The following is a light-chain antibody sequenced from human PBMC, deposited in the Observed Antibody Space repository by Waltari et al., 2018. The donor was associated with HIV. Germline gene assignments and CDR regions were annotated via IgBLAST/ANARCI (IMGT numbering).Light chain of an antibody. CDR1: SNNVGNQG. Sequence: QAGLTQPPSVSKGLRQTATLTCTGNSNNVGNQGAAWLQQHQGHPPKLLSYRNKNRPSGISERLSASRSGNTASLTITGLQPEDEADYYCSSWDSSLSAWVFGGGTKLTVL. CDR3: SSWDSSLSAWV. CDR2: RNK. J-gene: IGLJ3*02. V-gene: IGLV10-54*01.